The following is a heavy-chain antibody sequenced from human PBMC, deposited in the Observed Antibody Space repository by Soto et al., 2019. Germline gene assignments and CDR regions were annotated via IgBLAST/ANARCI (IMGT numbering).Heavy chain of an antibody. V-gene: IGHV4-30-2*01. CDR2: IYHSGST. CDR1: GCSISNCGYS. J-gene: IGHJ4*02. CDR3: ARGRIQLWYPFDY. D-gene: IGHD5-18*01. Sequence: KLSLTCAVSGCSISNCGYSWRSIRQPPGKGVEWIGYIYHSGSTYYNPSLKSRVTISVDTSKNQFSLTLSSVTAADTAVYYCARGRIQLWYPFDYWGQGTLVTVS.